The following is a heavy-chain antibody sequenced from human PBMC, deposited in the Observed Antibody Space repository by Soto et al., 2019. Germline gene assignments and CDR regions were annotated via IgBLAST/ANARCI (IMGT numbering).Heavy chain of an antibody. CDR2: INPNSGGT. V-gene: IGHV1-2*02. CDR3: ASDAVTVTSGLDF. Sequence: ASVKVSCKASGYTFSGFYMHWVRQAPGQGLEWMGWINPNSGGTKSAEKFQGRVTMTRDTSISTAYMELSRLTSDDTAVYYCASDAVTVTSGLDFWGQGTRVTVS. D-gene: IGHD6-19*01. J-gene: IGHJ4*02. CDR1: GYTFSGFY.